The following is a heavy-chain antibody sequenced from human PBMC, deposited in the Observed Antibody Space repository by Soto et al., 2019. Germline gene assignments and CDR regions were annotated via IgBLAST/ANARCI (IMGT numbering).Heavy chain of an antibody. CDR3: ARVGPGATTVTTGAAFDI. CDR1: GDSINIDNW. CDR2: IYHSGSA. J-gene: IGHJ3*02. D-gene: IGHD4-17*01. V-gene: IGHV4-4*02. Sequence: QVQLQESGPGLVKPSGTLSLTCAVSGDSINIDNWWSWVRQPPGKGLEWIGAIYHSGSADYNPSLKSPVTISVDKPKGQFSLNLSSVTAADMAVYYCARVGPGATTVTTGAAFDILGQGTMVTVSS.